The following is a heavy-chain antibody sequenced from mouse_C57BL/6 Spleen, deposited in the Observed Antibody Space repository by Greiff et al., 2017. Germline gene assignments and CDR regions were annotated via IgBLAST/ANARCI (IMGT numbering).Heavy chain of an antibody. Sequence: VQLQQSGPELVKPGASVKISCKASGYSFTSYYIHWVKQRPGQGLEWIGWIYPGSGNTKYNEKFKGKATLTADTSSSTAYMQLSSLTSEDSAVXYCARSLSYYDGSSPYWYFDVWGTGTTVTVSS. CDR2: IYPGSGNT. J-gene: IGHJ1*03. CDR1: GYSFTSYY. CDR3: ARSLSYYDGSSPYWYFDV. V-gene: IGHV1-66*01. D-gene: IGHD1-1*01.